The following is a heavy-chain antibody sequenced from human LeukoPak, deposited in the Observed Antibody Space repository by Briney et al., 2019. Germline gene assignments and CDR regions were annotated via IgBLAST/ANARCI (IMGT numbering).Heavy chain of an antibody. CDR1: GFTFSSYA. CDR2: ISGSGGSK. V-gene: IGHV3-23*01. D-gene: IGHD2-2*01. J-gene: IGHJ4*02. CDR3: AKRGKIVVVPAATTHPYYFDY. Sequence: GGSLRLSCAASGFTFSSYAMSWVRQAPGKGLEWVSAISGSGGSKYYADSVKGRFTISRDNSKNTLYLQMNSLRAEDTAVYYCAKRGKIVVVPAATTHPYYFDYWGQGTLVAVSS.